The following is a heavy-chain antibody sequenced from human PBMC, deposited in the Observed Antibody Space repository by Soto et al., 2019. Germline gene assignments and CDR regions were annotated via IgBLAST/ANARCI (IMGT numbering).Heavy chain of an antibody. CDR3: AKGPQTGYYDSGTFYSSVP. D-gene: IGHD3-10*01. CDR2: IWHTGRP. V-gene: IGHV4-4*02. J-gene: IGHJ5*02. Sequence: SETLSLTCDVSGDSLTNNHWWSWVRQAPGKGLEWIGEIWHTGRPNYNPSLKSRVAISIDKSKNQMSLQLSSVSAADTAIYYCAKGPQTGYYDSGTFYSSVPWGQGTLVTVSS. CDR1: GDSLTNNHW.